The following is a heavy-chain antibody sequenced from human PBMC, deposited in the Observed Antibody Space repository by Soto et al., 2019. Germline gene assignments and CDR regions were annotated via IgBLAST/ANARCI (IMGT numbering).Heavy chain of an antibody. D-gene: IGHD5-12*01. CDR3: AGRGYSAKTDY. J-gene: IGHJ4*02. V-gene: IGHV4-34*01. CDR1: GGSFSGYY. CDR2: INHSGST. Sequence: SETLSLTCAVYGGSFSGYYWSWIRQPPGKGLEWIGEINHSGSTNYNPSLKSRVTISVDTSKNQFSLKLSSVTAADTAVYYCAGRGYSAKTDYWGQGTLVTVSS.